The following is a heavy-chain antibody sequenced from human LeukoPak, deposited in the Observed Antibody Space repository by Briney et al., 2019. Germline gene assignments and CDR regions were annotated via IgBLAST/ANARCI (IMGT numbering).Heavy chain of an antibody. J-gene: IGHJ5*02. CDR1: GFTFSSYG. CDR2: ISYDGSNK. D-gene: IGHD1-7*01. V-gene: IGHV3-30*18. Sequence: GRSLRLSCAASGFTFSSYGMHWVRQAPGKGLGWVAVISYDGSNKYYADSVKGRFTISRDNSKNTLYLQMNSLRAEDTAVYYCAKATAGTTRGEGNWFDPWGQGTLVTVSS. CDR3: AKATAGTTRGEGNWFDP.